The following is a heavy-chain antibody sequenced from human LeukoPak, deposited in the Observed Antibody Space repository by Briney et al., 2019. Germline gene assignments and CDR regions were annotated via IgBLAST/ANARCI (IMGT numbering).Heavy chain of an antibody. CDR2: ISGSGGGT. CDR1: VFTFRRYA. J-gene: IGHJ6*03. CDR3: ATRGDYSNHYYFYYMDV. D-gene: IGHD4-11*01. V-gene: IGHV3-23*01. Sequence: GGSLRLSCAASVFTFRRYAMSWVRQGPGKGLEWVSAISGSGGGTNYADSVKGRFTISRDNSKNTLYLQMNSLRAEDTAVYYCATRGDYSNHYYFYYMDVWGKGTTVTVSS.